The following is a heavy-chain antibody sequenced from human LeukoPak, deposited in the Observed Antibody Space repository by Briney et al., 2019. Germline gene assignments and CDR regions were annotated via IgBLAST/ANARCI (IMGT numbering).Heavy chain of an antibody. Sequence: GGSLRLSCAASGFTFSSSSMYWVRQAPGKGLEWVSSISSSSSYIYYADSVKGRFTISRDNAKNSLYLQMNSLRAEDTAVYYCARVGGETIDYWRQGTLVTVSS. CDR1: GFTFSSSS. J-gene: IGHJ4*02. CDR2: ISSSSSYI. CDR3: ARVGGETIDY. V-gene: IGHV3-21*01. D-gene: IGHD3-10*01.